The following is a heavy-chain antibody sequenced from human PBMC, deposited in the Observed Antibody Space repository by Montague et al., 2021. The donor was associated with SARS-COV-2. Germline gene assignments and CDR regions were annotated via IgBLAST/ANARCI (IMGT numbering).Heavy chain of an antibody. CDR2: INHSGST. CDR3: ARGGGYSYGALDY. D-gene: IGHD5-18*01. J-gene: IGHJ4*02. CDR1: GGSFSGYY. Sequence: SETLSLTCVVYGGSFSGYYWSRIRQPPGKGLEWIGEINHSGSTNCNPSLKSRVTISVDTSKKQFSLRLNSVTAADTAVYYCARGGGYSYGALDYWGQGTLVTVSS. V-gene: IGHV4-34*01.